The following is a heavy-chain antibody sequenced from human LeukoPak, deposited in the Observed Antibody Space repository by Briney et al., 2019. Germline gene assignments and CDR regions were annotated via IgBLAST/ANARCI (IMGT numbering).Heavy chain of an antibody. V-gene: IGHV1-46*01. D-gene: IGHD2-2*02. J-gene: IGHJ4*02. CDR1: GYTFTSYY. CDR2: INPSGGST. CDR3: ARVTRPRYCSSTSCYRDPLGY. Sequence: ASVKVSCKASGYTFTSYYMHWVRQAPGRGLEWMGIINPSGGSTSYAQKFQGRVTMTRDTSTSTVYMELSSLRSEDTAVYYCARVTRPRYCSSTSCYRDPLGYWGQGTLVTVSS.